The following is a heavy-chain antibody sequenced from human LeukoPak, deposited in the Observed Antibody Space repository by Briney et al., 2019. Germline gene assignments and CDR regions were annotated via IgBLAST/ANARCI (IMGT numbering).Heavy chain of an antibody. CDR1: GYTFTGYY. V-gene: IGHV1-2*02. CDR3: ARDPVRNTPYSSSWPFSYYFDY. J-gene: IGHJ4*02. Sequence: GASVKVSCKASGYTFTGYYMHWVRQAPGQGLEWMGWINPNSGGTNYAQKFQGRVTMTRDTSISTAYMELSRLRSDDTAVYYCARDPVRNTPYSSSWPFSYYFDYWGQGTLVTVSS. CDR2: INPNSGGT. D-gene: IGHD6-13*01.